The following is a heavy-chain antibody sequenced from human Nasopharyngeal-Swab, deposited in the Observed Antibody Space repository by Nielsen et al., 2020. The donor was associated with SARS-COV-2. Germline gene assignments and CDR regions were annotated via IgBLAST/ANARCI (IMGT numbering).Heavy chain of an antibody. J-gene: IGHJ6*02. CDR2: ISSSGSTI. D-gene: IGHD6-6*01. V-gene: IGHV3-48*03. Sequence: GGSLRLSCAASGFTFSSYEMNWVRQAPGKGLGWVSYISSSGSTIYYADSVKGRFTISRDNAKNSLYLQMNSLRVEDTAVYYCAREYSSSWAYYYYGMDVWGQGTTVTVSS. CDR1: GFTFSSYE. CDR3: AREYSSSWAYYYYGMDV.